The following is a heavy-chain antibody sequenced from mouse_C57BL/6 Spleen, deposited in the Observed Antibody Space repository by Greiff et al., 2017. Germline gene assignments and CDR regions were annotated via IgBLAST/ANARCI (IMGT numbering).Heavy chain of an antibody. CDR3: ASPIYYYGSSYYFDY. J-gene: IGHJ2*01. CDR2: INPNNGGT. V-gene: IGHV1-22*01. Sequence: VQLQQSGPELVKPGASVKMSCKASGYTFTDYKMHWVKQSHGKSLEWIGYINPNNGGTSYNQKFKGKATLTVNKSSSTAYMELRSLTSEDSAVYYCASPIYYYGSSYYFDYWGQGTTLTVSS. CDR1: GYTFTDYK. D-gene: IGHD1-1*01.